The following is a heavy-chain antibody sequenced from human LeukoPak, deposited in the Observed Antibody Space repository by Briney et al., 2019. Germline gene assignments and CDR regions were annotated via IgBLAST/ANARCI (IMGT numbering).Heavy chain of an antibody. J-gene: IGHJ4*02. Sequence: PGGSLRLSCVASGFTFSTYAMNWVRQAPGKGLEWVSAISGSGGSTYYADSVKGRFTISRDNSKNTLFLQMNSLRAEDTAIYYCAKVPRVRVGATYVDYWGQGTLVTVSS. D-gene: IGHD1-26*01. CDR2: ISGSGGST. CDR3: AKVPRVRVGATYVDY. V-gene: IGHV3-23*01. CDR1: GFTFSTYA.